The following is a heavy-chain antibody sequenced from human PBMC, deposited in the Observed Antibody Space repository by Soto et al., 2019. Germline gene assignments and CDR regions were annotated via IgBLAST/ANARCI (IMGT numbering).Heavy chain of an antibody. CDR2: IYWDDDK. D-gene: IGHD3-10*01. CDR3: ARGYYGSGSYYNKPYYYYYGMDV. Sequence: QITLKESGPTLVKPTQTLTLTCTFSGFSLSTSGVGVGWIRQPPGKALEWLALIYWDDDKRYSPSLKSRLTITKDTSKNQVVLTMPNMDPVDTATYYCARGYYGSGSYYNKPYYYYYGMDVWGQGTTVTVSS. CDR1: GFSLSTSGVG. J-gene: IGHJ6*02. V-gene: IGHV2-5*02.